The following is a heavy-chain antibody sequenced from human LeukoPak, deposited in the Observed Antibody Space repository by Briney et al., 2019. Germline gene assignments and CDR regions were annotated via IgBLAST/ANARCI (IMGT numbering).Heavy chain of an antibody. Sequence: GGSLRLSCAASGFTFSSYSMNWVRQAPGKGLEWVSSISSSSSYIYYADSVKGRVTISRDNAKNSLYLQLNSLRAEDTAVYYCARDYRTMVRGVISGYFDYWGQGTLVTVSS. V-gene: IGHV3-21*01. CDR2: ISSSSSYI. CDR3: ARDYRTMVRGVISGYFDY. CDR1: GFTFSSYS. J-gene: IGHJ4*02. D-gene: IGHD3-10*01.